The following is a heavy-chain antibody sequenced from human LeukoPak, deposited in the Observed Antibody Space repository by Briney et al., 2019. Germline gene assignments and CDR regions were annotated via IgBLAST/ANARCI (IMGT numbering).Heavy chain of an antibody. CDR3: ARWGYQPIHSGFDY. CDR1: GFTFSIYW. V-gene: IGHV3-7*01. CDR2: IKEDGSEK. Sequence: GGSLRLSCAASGFTFSIYWMSWVRQAPGKGLEWVANIKEDGSEKYYVDSVKGRFTISRDNAKNSLYLQMNSLRAEDTAVYYCARWGYQPIHSGFDYWGQGTLVTVSS. D-gene: IGHD2-2*01. J-gene: IGHJ4*02.